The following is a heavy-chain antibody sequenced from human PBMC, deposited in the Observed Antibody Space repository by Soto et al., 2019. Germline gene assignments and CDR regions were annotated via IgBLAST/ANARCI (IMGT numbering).Heavy chain of an antibody. V-gene: IGHV1-3*01. Sequence: ASVKVSCKASGYTFTSYAMHWVRQAPGQRLEWMGWINAGNGNTKYSQKFQGRVTITRDTSASTAYMELSSLRSEDTAVYYCARDRSGLRGLYYYGMDVWGQGTTVTV. CDR2: INAGNGNT. CDR1: GYTFTSYA. CDR3: ARDRSGLRGLYYYGMDV. D-gene: IGHD3-10*01. J-gene: IGHJ6*02.